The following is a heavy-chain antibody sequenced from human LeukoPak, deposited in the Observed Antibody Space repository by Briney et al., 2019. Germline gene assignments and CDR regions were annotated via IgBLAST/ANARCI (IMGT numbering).Heavy chain of an antibody. CDR3: ARTPATTWTNHFDY. Sequence: PSETLSLTCTVSGASISTYYWNWIRQSPGKGLEWIGYMYYSGSTNYNPSLKSRVTISVDTSTNESSLKLSSVTAADTAVYYCARTPATTWTNHFDYWGQGTLVTVSS. D-gene: IGHD4-17*01. J-gene: IGHJ4*02. V-gene: IGHV4-59*01. CDR1: GASISTYY. CDR2: MYYSGST.